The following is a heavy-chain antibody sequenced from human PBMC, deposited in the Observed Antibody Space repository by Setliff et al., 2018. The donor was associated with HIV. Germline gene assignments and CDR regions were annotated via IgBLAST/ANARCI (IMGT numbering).Heavy chain of an antibody. CDR1: GYSFTTYW. J-gene: IGHJ3*02. D-gene: IGHD3-9*01. V-gene: IGHV5-51*01. Sequence: GESLKISCKGSGYSFTTYWIGWVRQMPGKGLEWMGVIYPGDSDTRYSPSFQGQVTISADKSISTAYLQWSSLKASDTAMYYCAIQRDYEILTGRNDAFDIWGQGTMVTVS. CDR2: IYPGDSDT. CDR3: AIQRDYEILTGRNDAFDI.